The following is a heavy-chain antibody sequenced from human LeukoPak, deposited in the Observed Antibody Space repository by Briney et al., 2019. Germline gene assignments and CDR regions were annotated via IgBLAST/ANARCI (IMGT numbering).Heavy chain of an antibody. Sequence: PPGGSLRLSCAASGFTFSSYAMHWVRQAPGKGLEWVAVISYDGGNKYYADSVKGRFTISRDNSKNTLYLQMNSLRAEDTAVYYCARGGPNYSFDYWGQGTLVTVSS. CDR3: ARGGPNYSFDY. V-gene: IGHV3-30-3*01. J-gene: IGHJ4*02. D-gene: IGHD3-10*01. CDR1: GFTFSSYA. CDR2: ISYDGGNK.